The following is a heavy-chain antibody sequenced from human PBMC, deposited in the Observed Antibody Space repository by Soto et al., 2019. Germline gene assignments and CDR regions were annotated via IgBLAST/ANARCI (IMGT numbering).Heavy chain of an antibody. CDR1: GDLFNNHA. V-gene: IGHV1-69*01. CDR3: AASSAIAAAGYFKF. J-gene: IGHJ4*02. Sequence: QVQLVQSGAEVKEPGSSVKVSCKASGDLFNNHAFNGVRQAPGQGLEWMGRISPLFSTTNYAQKFQGRVTIGADELTTVVYLEVNNLESDDSAIYYCAASSAIAAAGYFKFWGQGTLVTVSP. CDR2: ISPLFSTT. D-gene: IGHD6-13*01.